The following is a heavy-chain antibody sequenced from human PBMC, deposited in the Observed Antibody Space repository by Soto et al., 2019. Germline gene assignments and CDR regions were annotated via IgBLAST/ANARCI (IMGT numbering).Heavy chain of an antibody. CDR3: TSCRGYCTGLVAFDI. J-gene: IGHJ3*02. CDR1: GFTFANAY. D-gene: IGHD2-8*02. Sequence: GSLRLSCAASGFTFANAYMNWVRQAPGKGLEYIGRIRTKTYGETADYAAPVKGRFTISRDDSKDTLYLQMNSLKTEDTALYYCTSCRGYCTGLVAFDIWGQGTMVTVSS. V-gene: IGHV3-15*01. CDR2: IRTKTYGETA.